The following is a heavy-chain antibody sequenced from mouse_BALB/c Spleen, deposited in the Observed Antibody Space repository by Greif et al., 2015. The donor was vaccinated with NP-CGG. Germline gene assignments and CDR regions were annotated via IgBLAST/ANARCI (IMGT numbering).Heavy chain of an antibody. Sequence: QVQLQQSGAELMKPGASVKISCKATGYTFSSYWIEWVKQRPGHGLEWIGEILPGSGSTNYNEKFKGKATFTADTSSSTAYMQLSSLTSEDSAVYYCARRRGNYAFDVWGAGTTVTVSS. CDR2: ILPGSGST. V-gene: IGHV1-9*01. J-gene: IGHJ1*01. CDR3: ARRRGNYAFDV. CDR1: GYTFSSYW. D-gene: IGHD2-1*01.